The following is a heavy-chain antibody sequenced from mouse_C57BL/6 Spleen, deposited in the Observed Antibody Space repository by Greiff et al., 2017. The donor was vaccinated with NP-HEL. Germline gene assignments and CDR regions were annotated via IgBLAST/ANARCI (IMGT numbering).Heavy chain of an antibody. Sequence: EVQLQESGAELVRPGASVKLSCTASGFNFKDYYMHWVKQRPEQGLEWIGRIDPEDGATEYAPKFQGKATMTADPSSHPAYLQLSSLTAEDTAVYYCTHTGTSAWFAYWGQGTLVTVSA. J-gene: IGHJ3*01. CDR2: IDPEDGAT. V-gene: IGHV14-1*01. CDR3: THTGTSAWFAY. D-gene: IGHD4-1*01. CDR1: GFNFKDYY.